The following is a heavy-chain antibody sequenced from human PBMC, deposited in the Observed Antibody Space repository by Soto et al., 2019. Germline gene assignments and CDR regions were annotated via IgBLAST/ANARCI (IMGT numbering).Heavy chain of an antibody. J-gene: IGHJ4*02. V-gene: IGHV3-15*01. CDR1: GFTFSNAW. D-gene: IGHD3-16*01. CDR2: IKSKTDGGTT. Sequence: EVQLVESGGGLVKPGGSLRLSCAASGFTFSNAWMSWVRQAPGKGLEWVGRIKSKTDGGTTDYAEPEKGRFTISREDSKNTLYLQMNSLKTEDKAVYNCTTAWGSYRADYWGQGTLDTVCS. CDR3: TTAWGSYRADY.